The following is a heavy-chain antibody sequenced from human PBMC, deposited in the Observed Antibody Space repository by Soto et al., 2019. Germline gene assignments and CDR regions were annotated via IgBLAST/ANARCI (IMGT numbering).Heavy chain of an antibody. V-gene: IGHV3-23*01. Sequence: EVQLLESGGGLVQPGGSLRLSCAASGFTFSSYAMSWVRQAPGKGLEWVSAISGSGGSTYYADSVKGRFTISRDNSENTLYLQMNSLRAEDTAVYYCAKLPAYYDSSELDYWGQGTLVTVSS. CDR1: GFTFSSYA. D-gene: IGHD3-22*01. CDR3: AKLPAYYDSSELDY. J-gene: IGHJ4*02. CDR2: ISGSGGST.